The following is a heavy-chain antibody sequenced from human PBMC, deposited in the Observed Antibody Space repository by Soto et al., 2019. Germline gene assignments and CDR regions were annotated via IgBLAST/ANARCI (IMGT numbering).Heavy chain of an antibody. CDR2: IIPIFGTA. D-gene: IGHD6-6*01. J-gene: IGHJ6*02. CDR3: ARGSSIRDTTSYYYYGMDV. CDR1: GGTFSSYA. V-gene: IGHV1-69*13. Sequence: ASVKVSCKASGGTFSSYAISWVRQAPGQGLEWMGGIIPIFGTANYAQKFQGRVTITADESTSTAYMELSSLRSEDTAVYYCARGSSIRDTTSYYYYGMDVWGQGTTVTVSS.